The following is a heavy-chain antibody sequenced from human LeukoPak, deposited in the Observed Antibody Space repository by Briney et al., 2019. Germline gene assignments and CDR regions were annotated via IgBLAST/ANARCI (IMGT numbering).Heavy chain of an antibody. Sequence: GGSLRLSCAASGFTFTSHSMNWVRQAPGKGLEWISYITSSSSTIYCADSVKGRFTISRDNAKNSLCLQMNSLRDEDTGVYYCARGITGMAFFDYWGQGTLVTVSS. CDR3: ARGITGMAFFDY. CDR1: GFTFTSHS. CDR2: ITSSSSTI. V-gene: IGHV3-48*02. D-gene: IGHD3-16*01. J-gene: IGHJ4*02.